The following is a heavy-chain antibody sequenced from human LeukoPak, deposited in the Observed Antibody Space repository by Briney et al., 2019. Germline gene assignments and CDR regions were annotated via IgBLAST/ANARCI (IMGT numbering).Heavy chain of an antibody. J-gene: IGHJ4*02. Sequence: SVKVSCKASGGTFSSYAISWVRQAPGQGLEWMGGIIPIFGTANYAQKFQGRVTITADESTSTAYMELSSLRSEDTAVYYCAKEKYDSGAFDYWGQGTLVTVSS. CDR3: AKEKYDSGAFDY. CDR1: GGTFSSYA. CDR2: IIPIFGTA. V-gene: IGHV1-69*13. D-gene: IGHD3-10*01.